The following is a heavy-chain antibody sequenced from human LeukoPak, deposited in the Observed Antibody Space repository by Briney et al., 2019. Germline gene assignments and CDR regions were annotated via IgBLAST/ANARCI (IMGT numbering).Heavy chain of an antibody. CDR1: GGSISSSSYY. D-gene: IGHD3-22*01. V-gene: IGHV4-39*07. CDR3: ARVKYDSSGYPFDY. Sequence: PSETLSLTCTVSGGSISSSSYYWGWIRQPPGKGLEWIGSIYYSGSTYYNPSLKSRVTISVDTSKNQFSLKLSSVTAADTAVYYCARVKYDSSGYPFDYWGQGTLVTVSS. CDR2: IYYSGST. J-gene: IGHJ4*02.